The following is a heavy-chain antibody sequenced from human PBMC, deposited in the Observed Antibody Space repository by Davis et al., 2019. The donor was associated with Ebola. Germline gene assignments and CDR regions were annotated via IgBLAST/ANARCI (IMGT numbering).Heavy chain of an antibody. Sequence: GGSLRLSCAASGLTFYNYAMSWVRQAPGKGLEWVSAITGSGGSTYYADSVRGRFTVSRDNSKDTLYLHIHSLRAEDTAVYYCVEDMIDEGLTSPHPDFQHWGQGTLVTVSS. D-gene: IGHD3-22*01. CDR2: ITGSGGST. CDR3: VEDMIDEGLTSPHPDFQH. J-gene: IGHJ1*01. CDR1: GLTFYNYA. V-gene: IGHV3-23*01.